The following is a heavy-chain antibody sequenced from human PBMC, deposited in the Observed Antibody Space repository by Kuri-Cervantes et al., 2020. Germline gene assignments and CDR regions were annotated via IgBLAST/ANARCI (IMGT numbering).Heavy chain of an antibody. Sequence: SVKVSCKASGGTFSSYAISWVRQAPGQGLEWMGGIIPIFGTANYAQKFQGRVTITADESTSTAYMELSSLRSEDTAVYYCARDGSGDYVNAFDIWGQGIMVTVSS. V-gene: IGHV1-69*13. CDR3: ARDGSGDYVNAFDI. CDR1: GGTFSSYA. J-gene: IGHJ3*02. CDR2: IIPIFGTA. D-gene: IGHD4-17*01.